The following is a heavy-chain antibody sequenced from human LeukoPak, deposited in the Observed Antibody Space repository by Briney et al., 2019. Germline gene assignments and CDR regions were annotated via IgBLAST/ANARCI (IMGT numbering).Heavy chain of an antibody. D-gene: IGHD3-10*01. CDR3: ARFYGSGPEYFDY. CDR2: ISSSSSYI. CDR1: GFTFSSYS. V-gene: IGHV3-21*01. J-gene: IGHJ4*02. Sequence: GGSLRLSCAASGFTFSSYSMNWVRQAPGKGLEWVSSISSSSSYIYYADSVKGRFTISRDNAKNSLYLQMNSLRAEDTAVYYCARFYGSGPEYFDYWGQGTLVTVSS.